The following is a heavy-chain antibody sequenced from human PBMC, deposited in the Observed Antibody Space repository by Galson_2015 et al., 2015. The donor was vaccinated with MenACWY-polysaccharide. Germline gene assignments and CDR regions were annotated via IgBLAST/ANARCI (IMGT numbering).Heavy chain of an antibody. CDR3: AIEGGSSGRSGYFDP. V-gene: IGHV3-30*04. Sequence: SLRLSCADSAFTLHRYIIHWVRQAPGKGLEWVAAMSHDGYSKYYIDSAKGRFTISRDSSHNVVHLQMDSLRPEDTAVYYCAIEGGSSGRSGYFDPWGQGTLVTVSS. CDR2: MSHDGYSK. CDR1: AFTLHRYI. D-gene: IGHD6-19*01. J-gene: IGHJ4*02.